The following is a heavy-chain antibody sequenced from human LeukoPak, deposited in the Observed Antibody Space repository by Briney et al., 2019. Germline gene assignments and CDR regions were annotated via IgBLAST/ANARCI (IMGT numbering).Heavy chain of an antibody. V-gene: IGHV5-51*01. D-gene: IGHD3-22*01. J-gene: IGHJ6*02. CDR2: IYPGDSDT. CDR3: ARLYDRSDYGMDV. Sequence: GESLKISCKGSGYSFTSYWIGWGRQMPGKGLEWVGIIYPGDSDTRYSPSFQGQVTISADKSISTAYLQWSSLKASDTAMYYCARLYDRSDYGMDVWGQGTTVTVSS. CDR1: GYSFTSYW.